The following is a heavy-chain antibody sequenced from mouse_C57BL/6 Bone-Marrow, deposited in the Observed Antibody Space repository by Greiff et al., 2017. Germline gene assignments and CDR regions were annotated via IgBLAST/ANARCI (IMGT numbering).Heavy chain of an antibody. J-gene: IGHJ1*03. CDR2: ISTGGDYI. Sequence: EVKLVESGEGLVKPGGSLKLSCAASGFTFSSYAMSWVRQTPEKRLEWVAYISTGGDYIYYADNVKGRFTISRDNATNTLSLQMSRLKSEETAMYYCTREITPVEYWYFDVWGTGTTVTVAS. D-gene: IGHD1-1*01. CDR1: GFTFSSYA. CDR3: TREITPVEYWYFDV. V-gene: IGHV5-9-1*02.